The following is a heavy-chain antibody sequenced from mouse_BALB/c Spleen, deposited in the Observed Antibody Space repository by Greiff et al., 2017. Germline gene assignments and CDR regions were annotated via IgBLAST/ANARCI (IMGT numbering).Heavy chain of an antibody. J-gene: IGHJ1*01. CDR3: ARGEVYYGSSYWYFDV. Sequence: EVMLVESGGGLVKPGGSLKLSCAASGFTFSDYYMYWVRQTPEKRLEWVATISDGGSYTYYPDSVKGRFTISRDNARNILYLQMSSLRSEDTAMYYCARGEVYYGSSYWYFDVWGAGTTVTVSS. V-gene: IGHV5-4*02. D-gene: IGHD1-1*01. CDR1: GFTFSDYY. CDR2: ISDGGSYT.